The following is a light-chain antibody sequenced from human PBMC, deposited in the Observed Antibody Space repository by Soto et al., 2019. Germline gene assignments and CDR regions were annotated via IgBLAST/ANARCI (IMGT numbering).Light chain of an antibody. Sequence: EIVLTQSPGTLSLSPGERATLSCRASQSVTNNYLAWYQQKPGQAPRILMYGASNRPTVIPDRFSGSGSGTDFTLTISRLEPEDFVLYYCQQHGSSPYTFGGGTKVEIK. CDR2: GAS. CDR1: QSVTNNY. V-gene: IGKV3-20*01. J-gene: IGKJ4*01. CDR3: QQHGSSPYT.